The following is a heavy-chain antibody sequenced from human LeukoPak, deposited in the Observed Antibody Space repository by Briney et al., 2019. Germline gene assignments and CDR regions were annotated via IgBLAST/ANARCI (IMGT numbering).Heavy chain of an antibody. CDR2: IYYSGST. D-gene: IGHD1-26*01. CDR3: ARGRALVGATKAWYFDL. Sequence: SSETLSLTCTVSGGSIRSSSYYWGWIRQPPGKGLEWIGSIYYSGSTYYNPSLKSRVSISVDTSKNQFSLKLRSVTAADTAVYYCARGRALVGATKAWYFDLWGRGTLVTVSS. J-gene: IGHJ2*01. V-gene: IGHV4-39*01. CDR1: GGSIRSSSYY.